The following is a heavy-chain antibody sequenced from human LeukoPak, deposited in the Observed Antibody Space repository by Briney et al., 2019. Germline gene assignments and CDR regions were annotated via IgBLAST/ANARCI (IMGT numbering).Heavy chain of an antibody. J-gene: IGHJ5*02. V-gene: IGHV4-4*07. CDR1: GGSISSYY. CDR2: IYTSGST. D-gene: IGHD3-3*01. Sequence: TSETLSLTCTVSGGSISSYYWSWIRQPAGKGLEWIGRIYTSGSTNYNPSLKSRVTMSVDTSKNQFSLKLSSVTAADTAVYYCARGRYDFWSGYTWFDPWGQGTLVTVSS. CDR3: ARGRYDFWSGYTWFDP.